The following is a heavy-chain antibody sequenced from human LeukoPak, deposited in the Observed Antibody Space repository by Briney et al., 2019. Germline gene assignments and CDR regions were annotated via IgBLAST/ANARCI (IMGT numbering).Heavy chain of an antibody. V-gene: IGHV3-23*01. CDR3: AKLSSSSSCTY. CDR1: GFTFSSYA. Sequence: GGSLRLSCAASGFTFSSYAMSWVRQAPGKGLEWVSAISGSGGSTYYADSVKGRFTISRDNSKNALYLQMNSLRAEDTAVYYCAKLSSSSSCTYWGQGTLVTVSS. D-gene: IGHD6-13*01. J-gene: IGHJ4*02. CDR2: ISGSGGST.